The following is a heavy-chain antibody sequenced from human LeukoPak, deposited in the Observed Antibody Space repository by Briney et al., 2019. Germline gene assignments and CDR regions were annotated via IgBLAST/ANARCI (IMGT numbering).Heavy chain of an antibody. J-gene: IGHJ4*02. Sequence: SETLSLTCSVSGDSVTSYYWSWIRQPPGKGLEWIGYVSSDGTTNYTPSLRSRVIMSVDTAKNHISLSLASLTAADTAIYYCARLDCTGDGCYNHWGQGTLVTVSS. CDR3: ARLDCTGDGCYNH. V-gene: IGHV4-59*08. CDR2: VSSDGTT. D-gene: IGHD2-8*02. CDR1: GDSVTSYY.